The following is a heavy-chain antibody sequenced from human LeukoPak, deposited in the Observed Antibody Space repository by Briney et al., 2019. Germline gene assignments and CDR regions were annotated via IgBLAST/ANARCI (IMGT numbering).Heavy chain of an antibody. CDR2: INPSGGST. J-gene: IGHJ4*02. CDR3: ARGGIDVGATVAFDY. Sequence: ASVKVSCKASGYTFTSYYMHWVRQAPGQGLEWMGIINPSGGSTSYAQKFQGRVTMTRDTSTSTVYMEPSSLRSEDTAVYYCARGGIDVGATVAFDYWGQGTLVTVSS. CDR1: GYTFTSYY. D-gene: IGHD1-26*01. V-gene: IGHV1-46*01.